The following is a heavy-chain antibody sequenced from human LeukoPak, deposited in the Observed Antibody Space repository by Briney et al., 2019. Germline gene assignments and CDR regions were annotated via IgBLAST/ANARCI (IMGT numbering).Heavy chain of an antibody. D-gene: IGHD6-19*01. Sequence: SETLSLTCTVSGGSISSSSYYWGWICQPPGKGLEWIGSIYYSGSTYYNPSLKSRVTISVDTSKSQFSLKLSSVTAADTAVYYCARHVSGWYYFDYWGQGTLVTVSS. CDR2: IYYSGST. V-gene: IGHV4-39*01. J-gene: IGHJ4*02. CDR3: ARHVSGWYYFDY. CDR1: GGSISSSSYY.